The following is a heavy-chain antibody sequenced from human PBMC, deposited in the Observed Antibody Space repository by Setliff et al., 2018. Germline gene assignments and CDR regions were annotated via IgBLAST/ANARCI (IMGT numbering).Heavy chain of an antibody. Sequence: ETLSLTCTVSGGSISSFYWGWVRQPPGRGREWIGHFYNSGSSKYNPSLKSRVTISVDTSTNNLSLKLSSVTAADTAVYYCVRSHYYGSGNFWAYYMDVWGKGTTVTVSS. CDR1: GGSISSFY. CDR3: VRSHYYGSGNFWAYYMDV. V-gene: IGHV4-4*08. D-gene: IGHD3-10*01. CDR2: FYNSGSS. J-gene: IGHJ6*03.